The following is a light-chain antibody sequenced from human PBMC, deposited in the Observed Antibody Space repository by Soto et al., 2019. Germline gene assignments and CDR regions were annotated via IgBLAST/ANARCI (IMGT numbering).Light chain of an antibody. CDR1: ATDLGAYNY. Sequence: QSALTQPASVSGSPGQSITISCTGTATDLGAYNYVSWYQQHPGRAPKLIIYAVTDRPSGVADRFSGSKSGDTASLTISGLQAEDEAHYYCSSFTSSTTLLFGGGTKLTVL. V-gene: IGLV2-14*01. CDR3: SSFTSSTTLL. CDR2: AVT. J-gene: IGLJ2*01.